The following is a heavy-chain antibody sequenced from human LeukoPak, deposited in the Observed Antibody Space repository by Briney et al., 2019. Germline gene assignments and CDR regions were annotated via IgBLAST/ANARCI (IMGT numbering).Heavy chain of an antibody. V-gene: IGHV3-7*01. CDR3: ARDRDDGGFEN. D-gene: IGHD1-1*01. J-gene: IGHJ4*02. CDR1: GFNFPNYW. Sequence: PGGSLRLSCAASGFNFPNYWMSWVRQAPERGLEWVANINQDGRVKQYVDSMKGRFTISRDNAKNSLYLQMNSLRAEDTAVYYCARDRDDGGFENWGQGTLVTVSS. CDR2: INQDGRVK.